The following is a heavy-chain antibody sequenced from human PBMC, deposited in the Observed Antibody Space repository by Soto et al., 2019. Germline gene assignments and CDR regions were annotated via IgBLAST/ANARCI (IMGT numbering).Heavy chain of an antibody. CDR3: ARSYLGYYDFWSGYPIDY. J-gene: IGHJ4*02. D-gene: IGHD3-3*01. CDR2: INAGNGNT. CDR1: GYTFTSYA. Sequence: ASVKVSCKASGYTFTSYAMHWVRQAPGQRLEWMGWINAGNGNTKYSQKFQGRVTITRDTSASTAYMELSSLRSEDTAVYYCARSYLGYYDFWSGYPIDYWGQGTLVTVSS. V-gene: IGHV1-3*01.